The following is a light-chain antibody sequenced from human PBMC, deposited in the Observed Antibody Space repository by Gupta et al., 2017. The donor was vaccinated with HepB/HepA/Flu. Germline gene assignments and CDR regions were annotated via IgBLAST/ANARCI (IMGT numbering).Light chain of an antibody. CDR1: SSDVGGYDF. Sequence: QSALTQPPSASGSPGQSVTISCTGTSSDVGGYDFVSCFQQHPGKAPKLMIYDVNNRPSGVPDRFAGSKSGNTASLTVSGLQTEDEADYYCSSYAGNNILIFAGGTKLTVL. CDR2: DVN. CDR3: SSYAGNNILI. J-gene: IGLJ2*01. V-gene: IGLV2-8*01.